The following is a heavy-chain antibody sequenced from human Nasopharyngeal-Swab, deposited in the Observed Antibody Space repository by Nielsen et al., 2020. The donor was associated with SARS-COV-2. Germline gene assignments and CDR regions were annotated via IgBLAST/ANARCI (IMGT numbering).Heavy chain of an antibody. CDR1: GFIFRSYA. J-gene: IGHJ6*02. CDR2: ISYDGSNK. D-gene: IGHD4-17*01. CDR3: AREHDYGDPTSYGMDV. Sequence: GESLKTPCAAPGFIFRSYAMHWVRQAPGKGMEWVAVISYDGSNKYYADPVKGRFTISRDNSKNTLYLQMNSLRAEDTAVYYCAREHDYGDPTSYGMDVWGQGTTVTVSS. V-gene: IGHV3-30*04.